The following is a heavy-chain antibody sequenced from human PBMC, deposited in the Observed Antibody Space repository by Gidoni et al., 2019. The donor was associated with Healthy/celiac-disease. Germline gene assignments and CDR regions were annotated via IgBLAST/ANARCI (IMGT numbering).Heavy chain of an antibody. V-gene: IGHV3-30*18. CDR1: GFTFSSYG. CDR3: AKVVGDYGGVDY. CDR2: ISYDGSNK. J-gene: IGHJ4*02. Sequence: QVQLVESGGGVVQPGGSLRLSCAASGFTFSSYGMHWVRQAPGKGLEWVAVISYDGSNKYYADSVKGRFTISRDNSKNTLYLQMNSLRAEDTAVYYCAKVVGDYGGVDYWGQGTLVTVSS. D-gene: IGHD4-17*01.